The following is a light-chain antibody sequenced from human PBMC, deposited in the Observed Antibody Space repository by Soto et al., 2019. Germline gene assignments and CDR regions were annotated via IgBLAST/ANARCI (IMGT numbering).Light chain of an antibody. J-gene: IGLJ2*01. CDR2: DVS. CDR3: SSHTNSDTVV. V-gene: IGLV2-14*01. CDR1: SSDVGGYNY. Sequence: QSVLTQPASVSGSPGQSVTISCTGTSSDVGGYNYVSWYQQHPGKAPKLLIYDVSIRPSGVSNRFSGSKTGNTASLTISGLQADDEADYYCSSHTNSDTVVFGGGTQLT.